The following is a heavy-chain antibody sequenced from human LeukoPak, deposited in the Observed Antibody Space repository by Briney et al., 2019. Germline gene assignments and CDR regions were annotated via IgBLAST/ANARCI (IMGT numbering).Heavy chain of an antibody. V-gene: IGHV3-74*01. CDR1: GFTFSSHW. CDR3: ARGLSKGSSSWYRD. J-gene: IGHJ4*02. D-gene: IGHD6-13*01. CDR2: INSDGSST. Sequence: PGGSLRLSCAASGFTFSSHWMHWVRQAPGKGLVWVSRINSDGSSTSNADSVKGRFTISRDNAKNTLYLQMNNLRAEDTAVYYCARGLSKGSSSWYRDWGQGTLVTVSS.